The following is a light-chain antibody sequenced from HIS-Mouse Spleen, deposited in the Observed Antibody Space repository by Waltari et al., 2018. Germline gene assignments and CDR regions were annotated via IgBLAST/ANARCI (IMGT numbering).Light chain of an antibody. CDR3: YSTDSSGNHRV. J-gene: IGLJ2*01. Sequence: SYELTQPPSVSVSPGQTARITCSGDALPTKYAYWYQPKSGQAPVRVIYEDSKRPSGIPERFSGSSSGTMATLTISGAQVEDEADYYCYSTDSSGNHRVFGGGTKLTVL. CDR2: EDS. CDR1: ALPTKY. V-gene: IGLV3-10*01.